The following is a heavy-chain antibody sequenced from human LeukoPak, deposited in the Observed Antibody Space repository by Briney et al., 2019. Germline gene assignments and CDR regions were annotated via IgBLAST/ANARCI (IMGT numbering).Heavy chain of an antibody. CDR3: ATDGYYSSGWSFDY. CDR2: FDPEDGET. D-gene: IGHD6-19*01. J-gene: IGHJ4*02. V-gene: IGHV1-24*01. Sequence: ASVKVSCKVSGYTLTELSMHWVRQAPGKGLECMGGFDPEDGETIYAQKFQGRVTMTEDTSTDTAYMELSSLRSEDTAVYYCATDGYYSSGWSFDYWGQGTLVAVSS. CDR1: GYTLTELS.